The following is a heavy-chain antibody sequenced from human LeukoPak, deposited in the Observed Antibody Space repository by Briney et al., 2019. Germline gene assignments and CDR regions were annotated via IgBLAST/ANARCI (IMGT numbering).Heavy chain of an antibody. CDR1: GGSINTYF. V-gene: IGHV4-59*08. CDR3: ARNRYYYGSGNYGVPNWFDP. Sequence: SETLSLTCTVSGGSINTYFWSWIRQPPGKGLEWIGYISYSGSRNYNPSLRSRVTISVDTSKNQFSLKLSSVTAADTAVYYCARNRYYYGSGNYGVPNWFDPWGQGTLVTVSS. CDR2: ISYSGSR. D-gene: IGHD3-10*01. J-gene: IGHJ5*02.